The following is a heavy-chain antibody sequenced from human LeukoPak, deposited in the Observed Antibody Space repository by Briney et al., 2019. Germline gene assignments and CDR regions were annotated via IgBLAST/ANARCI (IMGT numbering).Heavy chain of an antibody. J-gene: IGHJ6*02. CDR1: GGSFSGYY. V-gene: IGHV4-34*01. Sequence: SETLSLTCAVYGGSFSGYYWSWIRQPPGKGLEWIGEINHSGSTNYNPSLKSRVTISVDTSKNQFSLKLSSVTAEDTAVYYCARDLALWFGELSDYYGMDVWGQGTTVTVSS. CDR2: INHSGST. CDR3: ARDLALWFGELSDYYGMDV. D-gene: IGHD3-10*01.